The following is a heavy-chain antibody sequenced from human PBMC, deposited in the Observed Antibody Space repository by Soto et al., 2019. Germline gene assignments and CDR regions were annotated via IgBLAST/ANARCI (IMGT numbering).Heavy chain of an antibody. CDR3: TTDPPSIQVLTTASFYAFDI. CDR1: GFTFSNAW. Sequence: EVQLVESGGGLVKPGGSLRLSCAASGFTFSNAWMSWVRQAPGKGLEWVGRIKSKTDGGTTDYAAPVKGRFTISRDDSKNTLYLQMNSLKTEDTAVYYCTTDPPSIQVLTTASFYAFDIWGQGTMVTVSS. D-gene: IGHD4-17*01. J-gene: IGHJ3*02. V-gene: IGHV3-15*01. CDR2: IKSKTDGGTT.